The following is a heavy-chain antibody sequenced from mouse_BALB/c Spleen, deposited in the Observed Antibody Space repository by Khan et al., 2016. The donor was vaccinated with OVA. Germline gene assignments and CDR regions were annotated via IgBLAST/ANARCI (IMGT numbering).Heavy chain of an antibody. J-gene: IGHJ3*01. V-gene: IGHV5-6*01. CDR3: ASHLTGSFAY. CDR2: INSGGYYT. D-gene: IGHD4-1*01. CDR1: GFTFSTYG. Sequence: EVELVESGGDLMKPGGSLKLSCAASGFTFSTYGMSWVRQTPDKSLGWAATINSGGYYTYYPDSVQGRFTVSRNNARNTLYLQMSSLKSEDTAMYYCASHLTGSFAYWGQGTLVTVSA.